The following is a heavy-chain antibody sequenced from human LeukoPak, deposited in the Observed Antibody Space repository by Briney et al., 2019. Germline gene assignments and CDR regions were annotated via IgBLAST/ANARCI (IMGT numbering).Heavy chain of an antibody. Sequence: GESLKISCKGSGYSFISYWIGWVRQMPGKGLEWMGIIYPGDSDTRYSPSFRGQVTISADKSVSTAYLQWSSLKASDTAMYYCARRSIAAAGTWWFDPWGQGTLVTVSS. D-gene: IGHD6-13*01. CDR3: ARRSIAAAGTWWFDP. V-gene: IGHV5-51*01. CDR2: IYPGDSDT. CDR1: GYSFISYW. J-gene: IGHJ5*02.